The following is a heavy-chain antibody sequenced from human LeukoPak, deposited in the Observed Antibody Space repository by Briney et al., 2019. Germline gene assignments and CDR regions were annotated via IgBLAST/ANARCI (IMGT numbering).Heavy chain of an antibody. V-gene: IGHV3-53*01. CDR1: GLTVSSNY. CDR2: IYSGGST. D-gene: IGHD2-21*02. CDR3: ARGGETFCGSDCHRNFDY. J-gene: IGHJ4*02. Sequence: PGGSLRLSCAASGLTVSSNYMSWVRQAPGKGLEWVSVIYSGGSTYYTDSVKGRFTISRDNSENTLYLQMNSLRAEDTAVYYCARGGETFCGSDCHRNFDYWGRGTLVTVSS.